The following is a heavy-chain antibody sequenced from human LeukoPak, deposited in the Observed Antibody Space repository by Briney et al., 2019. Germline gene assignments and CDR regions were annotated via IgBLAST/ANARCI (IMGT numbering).Heavy chain of an antibody. Sequence: SGTLSLTCTVSGGSISSYYWSWIRQPPGKGLEWIGYIYYSGSTNYNPSLKSRVTISVDTSQNQFSLKLSSVTAADTAVYYCASTVTTSSYYYYYYMDVWGKGTTVTVSS. CDR2: IYYSGST. V-gene: IGHV4-59*08. D-gene: IGHD4-17*01. J-gene: IGHJ6*03. CDR3: ASTVTTSSYYYYYYMDV. CDR1: GGSISSYY.